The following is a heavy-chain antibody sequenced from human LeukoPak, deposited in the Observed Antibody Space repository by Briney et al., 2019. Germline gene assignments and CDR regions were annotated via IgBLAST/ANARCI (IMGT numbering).Heavy chain of an antibody. J-gene: IGHJ4*02. CDR2: IYYIRNT. Sequence: PSETLSLTCTVSGGSVGSAGYYWSWIRQPPGGGLEWIGYIYYIRNTNYNPSLKSRVTMSLDPSKNQFSLKLNSVTAADTAVYYCARTQSQSGSYRYYFGNWGQGTLVTVSS. CDR1: GGSVGSAGYY. V-gene: IGHV4-61*08. D-gene: IGHD1-26*01. CDR3: ARTQSQSGSYRYYFGN.